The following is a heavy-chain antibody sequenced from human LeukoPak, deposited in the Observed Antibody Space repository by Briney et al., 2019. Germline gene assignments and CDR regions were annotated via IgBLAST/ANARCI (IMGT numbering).Heavy chain of an antibody. V-gene: IGHV4-39*07. Sequence: SETLSLTCTVSGGSISSSSYYWGWIRQPPGRGLEWIGSIYYSGSTYYNPSLKSRVTISVDTSKNQFSLKLSSVTAADTAVYYCARDVLRFSEWLLDYWGQGTLVTVSS. J-gene: IGHJ4*02. CDR2: IYYSGST. CDR1: GGSISSSSYY. CDR3: ARDVLRFSEWLLDY. D-gene: IGHD3-3*01.